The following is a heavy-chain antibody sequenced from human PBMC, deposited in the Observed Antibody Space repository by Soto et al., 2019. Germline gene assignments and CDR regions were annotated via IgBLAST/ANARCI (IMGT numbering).Heavy chain of an antibody. CDR1: GGTFSPYT. CDR3: TRDWEITVSTWSFGGF. CDR2: IIPFHGVT. Sequence: QVQLVQSGAEVKKPGSSVKVSCKASGGTFSPYTINWVRQAPGQGLEWMGRIIPFHGVTNYAQKFQARVPITAAKSTGTAYRGLSGLRLEDTAMYYCTRDWEITVSTWSFGGFWGRGTLVTVSS. J-gene: IGHJ4*02. D-gene: IGHD3-10*01. V-gene: IGHV1-69*08.